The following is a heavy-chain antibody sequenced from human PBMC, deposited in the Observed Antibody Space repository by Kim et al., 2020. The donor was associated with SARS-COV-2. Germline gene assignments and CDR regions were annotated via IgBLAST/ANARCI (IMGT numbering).Heavy chain of an antibody. J-gene: IGHJ4*02. CDR3: ARRGSRVPGVVNF. D-gene: IGHD3-10*01. Sequence: GGSLRLSCAASGFSFSSYNMNWVRQAPGKGLEWVSYISSSSSVIYYADSVKGRFTISRDNAKNSLDLQMNSLRDEDTAVYYCARRGSRVPGVVNFWGQGTLVTVSS. V-gene: IGHV3-48*02. CDR2: ISSSSSVI. CDR1: GFSFSSYN.